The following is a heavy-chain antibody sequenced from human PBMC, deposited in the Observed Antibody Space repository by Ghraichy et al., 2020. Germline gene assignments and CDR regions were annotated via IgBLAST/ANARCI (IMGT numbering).Heavy chain of an antibody. D-gene: IGHD3-22*01. CDR3: ARPAHRDSSGYYDSDAFDI. CDR1: GGTFSSYA. CDR2: IIPIFGTA. J-gene: IGHJ3*02. V-gene: IGHV1-69*13. Sequence: SVKVSCKASGGTFSSYAISWVRQAPGQGLEWMGGIIPIFGTANYAQKFQGRVTITADESTSTAYMELSSLRSEDTAVYYCARPAHRDSSGYYDSDAFDIWGQGTMVTVSS.